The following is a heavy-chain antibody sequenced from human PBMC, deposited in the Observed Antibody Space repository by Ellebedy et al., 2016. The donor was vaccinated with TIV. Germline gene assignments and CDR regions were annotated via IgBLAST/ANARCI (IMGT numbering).Heavy chain of an antibody. CDR1: RYTFTGYY. V-gene: IGHV1-2*02. CDR3: ARDEGGSSGWYKDDY. Sequence: ASVKVSXKASRYTFTGYYMHWVRQAPGQGLEWMGWINPNSGGTNYAQKFQGRVTMTRDTSISTAYMELSRLRSDDTAVYYCARDEGGSSGWYKDDYWGQGTLVTVSS. CDR2: INPNSGGT. J-gene: IGHJ4*02. D-gene: IGHD6-19*01.